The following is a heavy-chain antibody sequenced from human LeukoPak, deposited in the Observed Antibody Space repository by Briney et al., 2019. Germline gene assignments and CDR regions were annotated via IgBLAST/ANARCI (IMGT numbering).Heavy chain of an antibody. J-gene: IGHJ4*02. D-gene: IGHD3-10*01. CDR2: MNPNSGNA. CDR3: GRPLQRGSWTQRALDY. V-gene: IGHV1-8*01. CDR1: GYTFTSYD. Sequence: GASVKVSCKASGYTFTSYDISWVRQATGQGLEWMGWMNPNSGNAGYAQRFQGRVTMTRNNSISTAYMELTSLRSEDTAVYYYGRPLQRGSWTQRALDYWGQGTLVTVSS.